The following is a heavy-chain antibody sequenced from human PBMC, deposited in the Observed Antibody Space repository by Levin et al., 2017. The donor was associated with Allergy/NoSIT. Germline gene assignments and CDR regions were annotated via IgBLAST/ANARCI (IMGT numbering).Heavy chain of an antibody. J-gene: IGHJ4*02. CDR1: GGSFSAYH. Sequence: SETLSLTCAVYGGSFSAYHWSWIRRSPGKGLEWIGEINHSGSTNYNPSLKSRVTISIDMSKKQFSLKLSSVTAADTAVYYCALVNTAAAECWGQGTLVTVSS. CDR2: INHSGST. CDR3: ALVNTAAAEC. V-gene: IGHV4-34*01. D-gene: IGHD6-13*01.